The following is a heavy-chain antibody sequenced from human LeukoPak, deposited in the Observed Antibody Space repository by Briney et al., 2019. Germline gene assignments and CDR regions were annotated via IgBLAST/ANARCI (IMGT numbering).Heavy chain of an antibody. CDR3: AREMVFPSFDP. J-gene: IGHJ5*02. D-gene: IGHD2-8*01. CDR1: GGSISSSPYY. Sequence: PSETLSLTCTVSGGSISSSPYYWGWIRQPPGKGLEWIGSIYYSGTTHYSPSLESRFTISVDTSKNQFSLKLSSVTAADTAVYYCAREMVFPSFDPWGQGTLVTVSS. CDR2: IYYSGTT. V-gene: IGHV4-39*07.